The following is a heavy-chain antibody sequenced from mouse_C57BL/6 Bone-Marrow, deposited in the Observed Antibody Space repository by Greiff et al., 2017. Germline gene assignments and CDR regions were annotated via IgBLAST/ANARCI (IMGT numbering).Heavy chain of an antibody. CDR1: GFTFSDYG. Sequence: EVKLVESGGGLVKPGGSLKLSCAASGFTFSDYGMHWVRQAPEKGLEWVAYISSGSSTIYYADTVKGRFTIARDNAKNTLFLQMTSLRSEDTGMYYCARPFFDYWGQGTTLTVSS. CDR2: ISSGSSTI. J-gene: IGHJ2*01. V-gene: IGHV5-17*01. CDR3: ARPFFDY.